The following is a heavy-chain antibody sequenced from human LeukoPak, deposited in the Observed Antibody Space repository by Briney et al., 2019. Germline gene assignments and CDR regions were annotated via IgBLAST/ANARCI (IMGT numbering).Heavy chain of an antibody. CDR2: ISSSGSTI. Sequence: GGSLRLSCAASGFTFSSYAMSWVRQAPGKGLEWVSYISSSGSTIYYADSVKGRFTISRDNAKNSLYLQMNSLRAEDTAVYYCASTGSKYSSSSGRYFDYWGQGTLVTVSS. CDR1: GFTFSSYA. CDR3: ASTGSKYSSSSGRYFDY. J-gene: IGHJ4*02. D-gene: IGHD6-6*01. V-gene: IGHV3-48*04.